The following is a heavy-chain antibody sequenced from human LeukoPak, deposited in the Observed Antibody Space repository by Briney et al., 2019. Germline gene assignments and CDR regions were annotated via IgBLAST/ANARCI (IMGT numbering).Heavy chain of an antibody. Sequence: TSETLSLTCTVSGGSISSSSYYWGWIRQPPGKGLEWIGSIYYSGSTYYNPSLKSRVTISVDTSKNQFSLKLSSVTTADTAVYYCARHGKLYDFWSGYFPFFDYWGQGTLVTVSS. CDR3: ARHGKLYDFWSGYFPFFDY. J-gene: IGHJ4*02. CDR1: GGSISSSSYY. D-gene: IGHD3-3*01. CDR2: IYYSGST. V-gene: IGHV4-39*01.